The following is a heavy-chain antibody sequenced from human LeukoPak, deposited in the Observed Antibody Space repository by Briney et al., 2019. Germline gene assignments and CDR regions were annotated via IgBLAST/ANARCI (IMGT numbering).Heavy chain of an antibody. CDR3: TRGAGWLIDY. CDR2: FHNSGTS. D-gene: IGHD3-16*01. V-gene: IGHV4-59*01. Sequence: PSETLSLTCTVSGGSISSDYWSWIRQPPGKGLEWIGYFHNSGTSTYNPSLKSRVTISADTSKNQFSLKLNSLTTADTAVYYCTRGAGWLIDYWGQGILVTVSS. J-gene: IGHJ4*02. CDR1: GGSISSDY.